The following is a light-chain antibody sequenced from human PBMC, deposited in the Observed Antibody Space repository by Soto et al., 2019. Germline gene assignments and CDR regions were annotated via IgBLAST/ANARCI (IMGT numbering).Light chain of an antibody. CDR3: QQYNNWPRT. V-gene: IGKV3-15*01. J-gene: IGKJ1*01. CDR1: QSVSSD. Sequence: EIFMAQAPSTLSVSPGEIATLSCRASQSVSSDLAWYHQKPGQAPRLLIYGASTRATGIPARFSGSGSGTEFTLTINSLQSEDFAVYYCQQYNNWPRTFGQGTKVDIK. CDR2: GAS.